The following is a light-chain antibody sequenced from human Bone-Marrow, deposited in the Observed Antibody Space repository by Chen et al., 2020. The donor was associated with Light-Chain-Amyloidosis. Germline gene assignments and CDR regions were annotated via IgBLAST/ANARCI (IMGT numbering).Light chain of an antibody. J-gene: IGLJ3*02. CDR3: QVWDRSSDRPV. CDR2: DDS. Sequence: SYVLTQPSSVSVAPGQTATIACGGYNIGSTSVHWYQQTPGQAPLLVVYDDSDRPSGIPARLSGSNSGNTATLTLSRVEAGDEADYYCQVWDRSSDRPVFGGGTKLTVL. V-gene: IGLV3-21*02. CDR1: NIGSTS.